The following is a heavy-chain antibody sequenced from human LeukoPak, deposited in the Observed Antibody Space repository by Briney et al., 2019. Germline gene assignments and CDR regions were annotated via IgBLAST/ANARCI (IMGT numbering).Heavy chain of an antibody. Sequence: PSETLSLTCTVSGGSISSGDYYWSWIRQPPGKGLEWIGYIYYSGSTYYNPSLKSRVTISVDTSKNQFSLKLSSVTAADTAVYYCARGYSGYDSFDYWGQGTLVTVSS. J-gene: IGHJ4*02. V-gene: IGHV4-30-4*08. CDR2: IYYSGST. D-gene: IGHD5-12*01. CDR3: ARGYSGYDSFDY. CDR1: GGSISSGDYY.